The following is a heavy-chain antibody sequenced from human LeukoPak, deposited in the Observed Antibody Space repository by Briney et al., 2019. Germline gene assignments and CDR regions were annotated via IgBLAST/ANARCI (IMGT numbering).Heavy chain of an antibody. CDR1: GGTFSSYA. CDR3: ARGELGGYSSGWYYFDY. J-gene: IGHJ4*02. Sequence: SVKVSCKASGGTFSSYAVSWVRQAPGQGLEWMGGIIPIFGTANYAQKFQGRVTITTDESTSTAYMELSSLRSEDTAVYYCARGELGGYSSGWYYFDYWGQGTLVTVSS. CDR2: IIPIFGTA. V-gene: IGHV1-69*05. D-gene: IGHD6-19*01.